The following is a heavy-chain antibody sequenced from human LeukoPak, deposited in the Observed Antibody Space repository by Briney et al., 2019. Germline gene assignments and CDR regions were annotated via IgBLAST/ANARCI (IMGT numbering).Heavy chain of an antibody. CDR1: GYTFTSYG. D-gene: IGHD6-13*01. CDR2: ISAYNGNT. CDR3: ARDPRIAAAALFDY. J-gene: IGHJ4*02. V-gene: IGHV1-18*01. Sequence: VASVKVSCKASGYTFTSYGISWVRQAPGQGLEWMGWISAYNGNTNYAQKLQGRVTMNTDTSTSTAYMELRSLRSDDTAVYYCARDPRIAAAALFDYWGQGTLVTVSS.